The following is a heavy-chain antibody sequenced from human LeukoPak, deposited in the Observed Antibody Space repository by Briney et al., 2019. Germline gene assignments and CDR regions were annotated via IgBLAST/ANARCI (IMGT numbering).Heavy chain of an antibody. CDR2: VHLSGAS. J-gene: IGHJ4*02. CDR1: GGSILTTNW. Sequence: SEALSLTCAVSGGSILTTNWWSWVRQTPGKGLEWIGEVHLSGASSYNPSLKSRVSMSIDKSKNQLSLKLTSVTAADTAMYYCARESGAFSPFGFWGQGTLVTVSS. V-gene: IGHV4-4*02. D-gene: IGHD1-26*01. CDR3: ARESGAFSPFGF.